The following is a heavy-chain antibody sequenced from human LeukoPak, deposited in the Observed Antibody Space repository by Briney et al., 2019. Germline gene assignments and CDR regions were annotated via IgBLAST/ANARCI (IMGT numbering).Heavy chain of an antibody. D-gene: IGHD5-24*01. CDR1: GFDFNVHS. CDR2: ISSDCNNI. Sequence: GGSLRPSCAASGFDFNVHSMNWVRQTPRKGLEWVSSISSDCNNIYYADSVKGRFTISRDNASNSLFLQMNGLRLDDTAVYYCARSDRWLPPADWGQGTLVTVSS. CDR3: ARSDRWLPPAD. V-gene: IGHV3-21*01. J-gene: IGHJ4*02.